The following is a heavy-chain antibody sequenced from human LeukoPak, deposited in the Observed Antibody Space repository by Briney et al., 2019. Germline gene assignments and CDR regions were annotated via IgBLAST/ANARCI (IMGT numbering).Heavy chain of an antibody. D-gene: IGHD2-2*01. V-gene: IGHV3-30*19. CDR3: ARAPEYQLLMYYFDY. J-gene: IGHJ4*02. CDR1: GFTFSSYG. CDR2: ISYDGSNK. Sequence: PGGSLRLSCAASGFTFSSYGMHWVRQAPGKGLEWVAVISYDGSNKYYADSVKGRFTISRDNSKNTLYLQMSSLRAEDTAVYYCARAPEYQLLMYYFDYWGQGTLVTVSS.